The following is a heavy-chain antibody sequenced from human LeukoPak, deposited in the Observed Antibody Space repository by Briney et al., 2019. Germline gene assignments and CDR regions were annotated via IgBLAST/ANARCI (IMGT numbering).Heavy chain of an antibody. CDR3: AKGRGTAVTSAANY. D-gene: IGHD4-17*01. CDR1: GXTFSSYA. V-gene: IGHV3-23*01. J-gene: IGHJ4*02. Sequence: GGSLRLSWAASGXTFSSYAMSWVRQAPGKGLEWVSSISGSGDNTCYADSVKDRFSISRDNSKTTVSLQMNSLRAEDTAVYYCAKGRGTAVTSAANYWGQGTLVTVSS. CDR2: ISGSGDNT.